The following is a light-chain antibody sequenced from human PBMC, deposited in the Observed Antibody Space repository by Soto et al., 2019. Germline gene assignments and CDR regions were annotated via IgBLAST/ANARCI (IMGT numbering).Light chain of an antibody. CDR2: QVT. V-gene: IGLV2-14*01. Sequence: QSVLTQPASVSGSPGQSITISCTGTSSDIGGYYYVSWYQHHPGKAPKLMIYQVTNRPSGVSHRFSGSKSGNTASLTISGLQAEDEADYYCTSYSSSSTFYVFGPGTK. CDR3: TSYSSSSTFYV. J-gene: IGLJ1*01. CDR1: SSDIGGYYY.